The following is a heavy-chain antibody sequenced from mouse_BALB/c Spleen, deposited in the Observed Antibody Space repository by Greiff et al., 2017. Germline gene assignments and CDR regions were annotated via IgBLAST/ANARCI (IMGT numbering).Heavy chain of an antibody. CDR1: GFSLTSYG. CDR3: ARDYYGSSSYYAMDY. D-gene: IGHD1-1*01. J-gene: IGHJ4*01. CDR2: IWAGGST. V-gene: IGHV2-9*02. Sequence: QVQLKESGPGLVAPSQSLSITCTVSGFSLTSYGVHWVRQPPGKGLEWLGVIWAGGSTNYNSALMSRLSISKDNSKSQVFLKMNSLQTDDTAMYYCARDYYGSSSYYAMDYWGQGTSVTVSS.